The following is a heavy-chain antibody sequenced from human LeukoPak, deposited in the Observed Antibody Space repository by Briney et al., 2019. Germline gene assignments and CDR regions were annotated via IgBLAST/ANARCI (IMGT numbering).Heavy chain of an antibody. D-gene: IGHD2-2*01. CDR1: GFTFSSYS. CDR3: ASRVVVPAARAFDI. CDR2: ISSSSSTI. Sequence: GGSLRLSCAASGFTFSSYSMNWVRQAPGKGLEWVSYISSSSSTIYYADSVKGRFTISRDNAKNSLYLQMNSLRAEDTAVYYCASRVVVPAARAFDIWGQGKMVTVSS. J-gene: IGHJ3*02. V-gene: IGHV3-48*01.